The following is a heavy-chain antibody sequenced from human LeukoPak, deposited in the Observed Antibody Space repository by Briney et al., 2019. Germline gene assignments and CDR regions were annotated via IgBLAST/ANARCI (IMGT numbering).Heavy chain of an antibody. Sequence: SETLSFTCTVSGGSISNHYWSCIRQPAGMGLEWIGRIYASGSTNYNPSLKSRVTMSVDTSNNQFSLNLSSVTAADTAVYYCARTSTRGAQFHYWGQGTLVTVSS. D-gene: IGHD3-10*01. V-gene: IGHV4-4*07. J-gene: IGHJ4*02. CDR2: IYASGST. CDR3: ARTSTRGAQFHY. CDR1: GGSISNHY.